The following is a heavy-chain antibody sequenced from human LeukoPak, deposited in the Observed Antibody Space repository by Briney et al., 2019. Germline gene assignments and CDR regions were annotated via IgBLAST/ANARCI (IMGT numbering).Heavy chain of an antibody. CDR3: ARGPGGYCSSTSCYYYGMDV. Sequence: PSEILSLTCAVYGGSFSGYYWSWIRQPPGKGLEWNGEINHSGSTNYKPPLKSRVTISVDTSKNQFSLKLSSVTAADTAVYYCARGPGGYCSSTSCYYYGMDVWGKGTTVTVSS. D-gene: IGHD2-2*01. CDR1: GGSFSGYY. V-gene: IGHV4-34*01. J-gene: IGHJ6*04. CDR2: INHSGST.